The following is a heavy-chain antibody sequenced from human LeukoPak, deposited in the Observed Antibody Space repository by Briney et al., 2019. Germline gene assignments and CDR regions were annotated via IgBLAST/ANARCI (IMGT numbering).Heavy chain of an antibody. CDR3: ARDNEQWLPYYYYYGMDV. CDR2: IYTSGST. CDR1: GGSISSYY. D-gene: IGHD6-19*01. Sequence: PSETLSLTCTVSGGSISSYYWSWIRQPAGKGLEWIGRIYTSGSTNYNPSLKSRVTMSVDTSKNQFSLKLSSVTAADTAVYYRARDNEQWLPYYYYYGMDVWGQGTTVTVSS. V-gene: IGHV4-4*07. J-gene: IGHJ6*02.